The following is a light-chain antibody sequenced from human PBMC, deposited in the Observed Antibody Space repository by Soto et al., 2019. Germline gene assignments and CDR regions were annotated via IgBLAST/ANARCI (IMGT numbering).Light chain of an antibody. CDR3: LQDHNYPRT. J-gene: IGKJ1*01. CDR1: QDIKNE. V-gene: IGKV1-6*01. CDR2: AAS. Sequence: AIQMTQSPSSLFASVGDRVTITCRASQDIKNELGWYQQKPGKAPNVLIYAASTLLSGVPSRFSGAGSGTDFTLTISSLQPEDFATYYCLQDHNYPRTFGQGTRVEIK.